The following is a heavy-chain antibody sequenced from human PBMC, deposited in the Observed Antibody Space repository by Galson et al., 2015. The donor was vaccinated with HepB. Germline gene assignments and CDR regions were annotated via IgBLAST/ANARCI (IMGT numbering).Heavy chain of an antibody. D-gene: IGHD2-8*01. CDR1: GFTFSSYG. V-gene: IGHV3-30*18. CDR3: AKDLAYAISLNWFDP. J-gene: IGHJ5*02. Sequence: SLRLSCAASGFTFSSYGMHWVRQAPGKGLEWVAVISYDGSNKYYADSVKGRFTISRDNSKNTLYLQMNSLRAEDTAVYYCAKDLAYAISLNWFDPWGQGTLVTVSS. CDR2: ISYDGSNK.